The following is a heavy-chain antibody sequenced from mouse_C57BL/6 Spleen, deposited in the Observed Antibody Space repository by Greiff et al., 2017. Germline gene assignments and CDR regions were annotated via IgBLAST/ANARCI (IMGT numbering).Heavy chain of an antibody. CDR1: GYTFTSYW. Sequence: QVQLQQPGAELVKPGASVKLSCKASGYTFTSYWMQWVKQRPGQGLEWIGEIDPSDSYTNYNQKFKGKATLTVDTSSSTAYMQLSSLTSEDSAVYYCARMITTVVAGGGYFDYWGQGTTLTVSS. D-gene: IGHD1-1*01. J-gene: IGHJ2*01. CDR2: IDPSDSYT. V-gene: IGHV1-50*01. CDR3: ARMITTVVAGGGYFDY.